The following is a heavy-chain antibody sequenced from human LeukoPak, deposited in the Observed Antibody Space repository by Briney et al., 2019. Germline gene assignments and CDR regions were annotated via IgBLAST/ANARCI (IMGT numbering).Heavy chain of an antibody. D-gene: IGHD5/OR15-5a*01. CDR3: ARDKGLPQAFDI. CDR1: GGSISSFY. J-gene: IGHJ3*02. CDR2: ISYSETT. V-gene: IGHV4-59*01. Sequence: PSETLSLTCTVSGGSISSFYWSWIRQPPGKGLEYIGHISYSETTSYNPSLKSRVTISVDTSKNQFSLKLTSVTAADTAVYYCARDKGLPQAFDIWGQGTMVTVSS.